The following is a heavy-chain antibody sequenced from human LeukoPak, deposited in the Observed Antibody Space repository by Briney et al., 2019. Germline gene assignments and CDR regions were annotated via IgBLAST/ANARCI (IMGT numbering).Heavy chain of an antibody. Sequence: PGGSLRLSCAASGFTFSSYWMYWVRQAPGKGLVWVSRINGDGSSTSYADSVKGRFTISRDNTKNTLFLQMNSLRAEDTAVYYCARRYCGSPGCVNWLDPWGQGALVTVSS. D-gene: IGHD2-2*01. CDR2: INGDGSST. J-gene: IGHJ5*02. CDR3: ARRYCGSPGCVNWLDP. CDR1: GFTFSSYW. V-gene: IGHV3-74*01.